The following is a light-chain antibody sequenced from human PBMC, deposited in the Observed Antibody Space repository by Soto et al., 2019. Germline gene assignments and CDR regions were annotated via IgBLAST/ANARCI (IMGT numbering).Light chain of an antibody. CDR3: SSWTSSSTLL. CDR1: SSDVGGDYNY. V-gene: IGLV2-14*01. CDR2: EVI. Sequence: QSALTQPASVSGSPGQSITISCTGTSSDVGGDYNYVSWYQQHPGKAPKLMIYEVINRPSGVSNRFSGSKSGNTASLTISGIQAEDEADYYCSSWTSSSTLLFGGGTKLTVL. J-gene: IGLJ2*01.